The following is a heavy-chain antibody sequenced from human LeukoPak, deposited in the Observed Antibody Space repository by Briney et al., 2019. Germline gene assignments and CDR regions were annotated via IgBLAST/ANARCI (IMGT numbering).Heavy chain of an antibody. CDR3: ASTFPWEKRDIRYGMDV. CDR2: IIPIFGTA. V-gene: IGHV1-69*13. J-gene: IGHJ6*02. Sequence: SVKVSCKASGGTFSSYAISWVRQAPGQGLERMGGIIPIFGTANYAQKFQGRVTITADESTSTAYMELSSLRSEDTAVYYCASTFPWEKRDIRYGMDVWGQGATVTVSS. D-gene: IGHD1-26*01. CDR1: GGTFSSYA.